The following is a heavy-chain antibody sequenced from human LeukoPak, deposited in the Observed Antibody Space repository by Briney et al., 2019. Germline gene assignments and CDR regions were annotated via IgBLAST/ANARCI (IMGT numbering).Heavy chain of an antibody. CDR1: GYTFTGYY. D-gene: IGHD6-19*01. V-gene: IGHV1-2*02. CDR3: ARDLLYSGWYPGY. CDR2: INPNSGGT. Sequence: ASVKVSCKASGYTFTGYYMHWVRQAPGQGLEWMGWINPNSGGTNYAQKFQGRVTMTRDTSISTAYMELSRLRSDDTAVYYCARDLLYSGWYPGYWGQGTLVTVSS. J-gene: IGHJ4*02.